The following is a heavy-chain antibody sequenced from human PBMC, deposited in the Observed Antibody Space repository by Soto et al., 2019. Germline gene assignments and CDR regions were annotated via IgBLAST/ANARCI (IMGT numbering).Heavy chain of an antibody. J-gene: IGHJ4*02. CDR1: GFTFTRYA. CDR2: INSSGSRR. Sequence: EVKLLESGGGMVRPGGSLRLSCAASGFTFTRYALTWVRQAPGKGLEWVSTINSSGSRRYHADSVKGRFAISRDNSKNTLYLHMNSLRSEDTAVYSCAKGPWHLAHGHYFDYWGQGTLVTVSS. D-gene: IGHD5-12*01. V-gene: IGHV3-23*01. CDR3: AKGPWHLAHGHYFDY.